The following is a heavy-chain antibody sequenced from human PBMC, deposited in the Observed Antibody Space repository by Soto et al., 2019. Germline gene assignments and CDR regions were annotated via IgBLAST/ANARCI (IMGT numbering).Heavy chain of an antibody. D-gene: IGHD3-10*01. CDR2: INHSGST. CDR1: GGSFSGYY. Sequence: SETLSLTCAVYGGSFSGYYWSWIRQPPGKGLEWIGEINHSGSTNYNPSLKSRVTISVDTSKNQFSLKLSSVTAADTAVYYCARGVRTRDLVYYYYYGMDVWGQGTTVTVSS. J-gene: IGHJ6*02. V-gene: IGHV4-34*01. CDR3: ARGVRTRDLVYYYYYGMDV.